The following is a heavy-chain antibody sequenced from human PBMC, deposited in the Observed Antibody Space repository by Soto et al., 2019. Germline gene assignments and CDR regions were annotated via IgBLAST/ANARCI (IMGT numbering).Heavy chain of an antibody. CDR3: ASIAAPGTTHFDF. D-gene: IGHD1-1*01. Sequence: SETLSLTCTVSGGSLGSSGYYWGWIRQSPGKGLEWIGNIYYSGNTFYNPSLNSRVTISVDTSKNQIYLHLSAVTAADTAIFYCASIAAPGTTHFDFWGQGTLVTVSS. V-gene: IGHV4-39*01. CDR1: GGSLGSSGYY. J-gene: IGHJ4*02. CDR2: IYYSGNT.